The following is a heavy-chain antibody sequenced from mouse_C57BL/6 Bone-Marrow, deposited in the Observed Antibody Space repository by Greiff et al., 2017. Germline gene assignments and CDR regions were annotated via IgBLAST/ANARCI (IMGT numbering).Heavy chain of an antibody. CDR1: GYSFTSYY. D-gene: IGHD1-1*02. V-gene: IGHV1-66*01. Sequence: QVQLQQSGPELVKPGASVKISCKASGYSFTSYYIHWVKQRPGQGLEWIGWIYPGRGNTKYNEKFKGKATLTADTSSSTAYMPLSSLISEDSAVYYCARGVGWFAFWGQGTLVTVSA. CDR2: IYPGRGNT. CDR3: ARGVGWFAF. J-gene: IGHJ3*01.